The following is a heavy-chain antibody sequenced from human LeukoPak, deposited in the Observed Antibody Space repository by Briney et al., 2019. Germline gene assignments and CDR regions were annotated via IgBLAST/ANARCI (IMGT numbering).Heavy chain of an antibody. Sequence: SETLSLTCTVSGGSISGYYWSWIRQPAGKGLEWIGRIYISGSTNYNPSLKSRVTMSVDTSKSQFSLKLRSVTAADTAVYYCARGTRCSSTSCPTLGWFDPWGQGTLVTVSS. CDR2: IYISGST. D-gene: IGHD2-2*01. CDR1: GGSISGYY. J-gene: IGHJ5*02. V-gene: IGHV4-4*07. CDR3: ARGTRCSSTSCPTLGWFDP.